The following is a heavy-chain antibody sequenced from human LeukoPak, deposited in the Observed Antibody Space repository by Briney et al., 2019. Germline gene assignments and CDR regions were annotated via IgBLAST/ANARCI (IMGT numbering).Heavy chain of an antibody. CDR3: AKSTTGYSSGRFPGWPVDY. CDR1: GFTFSSYA. D-gene: IGHD6-19*01. CDR2: IFGSGGST. V-gene: IGHV3-23*01. J-gene: IGHJ4*02. Sequence: GGSLRPSCAASGFTFSSYAMYWVRQAPGKGLEWVSGIFGSGGSTHYADSVKGRFTISRDNSKNTVYLQMNSLRAEDTAVYYCAKSTTGYSSGRFPGWPVDYWGQGTLVTVSS.